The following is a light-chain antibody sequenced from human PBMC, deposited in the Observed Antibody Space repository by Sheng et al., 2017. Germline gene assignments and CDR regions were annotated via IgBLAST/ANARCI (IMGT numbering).Light chain of an antibody. CDR3: FSYTSTSTWV. V-gene: IGLV2-14*03. CDR2: DVS. J-gene: IGLJ3*02. CDR1: SSDVGGYNY. Sequence: QSALTQPASVSGSPGQSITISCTGTSSDVGGYNYVSWYQQHPGKAPKLMIYDVSNRPSGVSNRFSGSKSGNTASLTISGLQAEDEADFYCFSYTSTSTWVFDGGTKLTVL.